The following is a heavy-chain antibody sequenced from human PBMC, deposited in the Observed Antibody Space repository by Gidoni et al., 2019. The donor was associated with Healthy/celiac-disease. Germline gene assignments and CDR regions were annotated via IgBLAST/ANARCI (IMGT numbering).Heavy chain of an antibody. CDR2: IYYSGST. CDR3: ASVLRFLEWLDYFDY. J-gene: IGHJ4*02. CDR1: GGSISSSSYY. D-gene: IGHD3-3*01. Sequence: QLQLQESGPGLVKPSETLSLTCTVSGGSISSSSYYWGWIRQPPGKGLEWIGSIYYSGSTYYNPSLKSRVTISVDTSKNQFSLKLSSVTAADTAVYYCASVLRFLEWLDYFDYWGQGTLVTVSS. V-gene: IGHV4-39*01.